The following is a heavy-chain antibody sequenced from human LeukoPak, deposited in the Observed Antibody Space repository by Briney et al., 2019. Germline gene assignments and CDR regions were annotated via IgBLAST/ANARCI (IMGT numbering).Heavy chain of an antibody. CDR2: FDPEDGET. V-gene: IGHV1-24*01. CDR3: ATASYITTFVPDYYGMDV. J-gene: IGHJ6*02. Sequence: GASVKVSCKVSGYTLTELSMHWVRQAPGKGLEWMGGFDPEDGETIYAQKFQGRVTMTEDTSTDTAYMELSSLRSEDTAVYYCATASYITTFVPDYYGMDVWGQGTTVTVSS. CDR1: GYTLTELS. D-gene: IGHD3-3*01.